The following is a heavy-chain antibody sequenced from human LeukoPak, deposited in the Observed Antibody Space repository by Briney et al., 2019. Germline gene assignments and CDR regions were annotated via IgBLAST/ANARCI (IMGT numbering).Heavy chain of an antibody. J-gene: IGHJ4*02. V-gene: IGHV3-53*01. CDR3: ASLAVASPFDY. D-gene: IGHD6-19*01. CDR2: IYSGGST. Sequence: GGSLRLSCAASGFTFSSYWMSWVRQAPGKGLEWVSVIYSGGSTYYADSVKGRFTISRDNSKNTLYLQMNSLRAEDTAVYYCASLAVASPFDYWGQGTLVTVSS. CDR1: GFTFSSYW.